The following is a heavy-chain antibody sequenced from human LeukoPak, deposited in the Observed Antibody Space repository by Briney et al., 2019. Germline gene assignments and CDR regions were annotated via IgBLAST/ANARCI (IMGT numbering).Heavy chain of an antibody. Sequence: GGSLRPSCAASGFTFSSYGMTWVRQAPGKGLEWVSYISSSSSTIYYADSVKGRFTISRDNAKNSLYLQLNSLRAEDTAVYYCVRQMVGASFDYWGQGTLVTVSS. CDR2: ISSSSSTI. J-gene: IGHJ4*02. D-gene: IGHD1-26*01. CDR3: VRQMVGASFDY. CDR1: GFTFSSYG. V-gene: IGHV3-48*01.